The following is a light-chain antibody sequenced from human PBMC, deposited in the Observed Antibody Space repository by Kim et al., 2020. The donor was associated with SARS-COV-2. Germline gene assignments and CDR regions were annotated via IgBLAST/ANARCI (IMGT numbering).Light chain of an antibody. CDR1: QSVISNY. V-gene: IGKV3-20*01. CDR2: ITS. Sequence: EIVLTQSPGTLSLSPGERATLSCRASQSVISNYLAWYQQKPGQAPRLLIYITSTRASGIPDRFSGSGSGTDFTLTISKLEPEDFAVYYCQQYGSISSTFGQGTRLEIK. J-gene: IGKJ5*01. CDR3: QQYGSISST.